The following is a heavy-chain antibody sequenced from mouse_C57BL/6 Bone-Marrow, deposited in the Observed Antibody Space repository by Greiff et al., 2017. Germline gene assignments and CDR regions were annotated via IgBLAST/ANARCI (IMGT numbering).Heavy chain of an antibody. D-gene: IGHD2-2*01. CDR1: GYTFTSYW. CDR2: IDPSDSYT. CDR3: AREGVMVPYYFDY. J-gene: IGHJ2*01. V-gene: IGHV1-69*01. Sequence: VQLQQPGAEPVMPGASVKLSCKASGYTFTSYWMHWVKQRPGQGLEWIGEIDPSDSYTNYNQKFKGKSTLTVDKSSSTAYMQLSSLTSEDSAVYYCAREGVMVPYYFDYWGQGTTLTVSS.